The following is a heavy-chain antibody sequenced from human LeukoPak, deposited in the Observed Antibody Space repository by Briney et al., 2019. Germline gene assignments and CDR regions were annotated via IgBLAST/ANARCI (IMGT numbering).Heavy chain of an antibody. J-gene: IGHJ5*02. Sequence: GGSLRLSCAASGFTFSNAWMSWVRQAPGKGLEWVGRIKSKTDGGTTDYAAPVKGRFTISRDDSKNTLYLQMNSPKTEDTAVYYCTTEDVDTLPTITWGQGTLVTVSS. V-gene: IGHV3-15*01. CDR2: IKSKTDGGTT. CDR1: GFTFSNAW. D-gene: IGHD5-12*01. CDR3: TTEDVDTLPTIT.